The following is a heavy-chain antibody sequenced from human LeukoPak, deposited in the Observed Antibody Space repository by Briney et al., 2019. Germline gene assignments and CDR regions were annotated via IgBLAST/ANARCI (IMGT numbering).Heavy chain of an antibody. V-gene: IGHV3-33*01. D-gene: IGHD5-12*01. CDR2: IWYDGSNK. J-gene: IGHJ4*02. CDR1: GFIFRNFG. CDR3: ARDRSGLRYFDY. Sequence: GGSLRLSCAASGFIFRNFGMHWVRQAPGKGLEWVAVIWYDGSNKYYADSVKGRFTTSRDNSKNMLFLQMNSLRAEDTAVYYCARDRSGLRYFDYWGQGALVTVSS.